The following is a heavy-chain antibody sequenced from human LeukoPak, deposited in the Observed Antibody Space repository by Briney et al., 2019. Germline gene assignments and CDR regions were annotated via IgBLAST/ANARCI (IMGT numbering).Heavy chain of an antibody. CDR3: ARDRPRRIAAAGTSLDY. J-gene: IGHJ4*02. CDR1: VYTFTGYY. Sequence: ASVKVSCKASVYTFTGYYMHSVRQASGQGLEWMGWINANSGGTNYAQKFQGRVTMTRDTSISTAYMELSRLRSDDTAVYYCARDRPRRIAAAGTSLDYWGQGTLVTVSS. D-gene: IGHD6-13*01. V-gene: IGHV1-2*02. CDR2: INANSGGT.